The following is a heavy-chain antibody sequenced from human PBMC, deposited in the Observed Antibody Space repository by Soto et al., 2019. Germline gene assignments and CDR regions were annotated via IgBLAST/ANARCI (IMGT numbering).Heavy chain of an antibody. J-gene: IGHJ4*02. D-gene: IGHD3-16*02. CDR2: SNHSGST. CDR1: GGSFSGYY. Sequence: QVQLQQWGAGLLKPSETLSLTCAVYGGSFSGYYWSWIRQPPGKGLEWIGESNHSGSTNYNPSLNRRATISVDTSKNQFSVKLSSVTDAYTAVYYCARGDYVWGSYRYTTFDYWGPGTPVTVSS. CDR3: ARGDYVWGSYRYTTFDY. V-gene: IGHV4-34*01.